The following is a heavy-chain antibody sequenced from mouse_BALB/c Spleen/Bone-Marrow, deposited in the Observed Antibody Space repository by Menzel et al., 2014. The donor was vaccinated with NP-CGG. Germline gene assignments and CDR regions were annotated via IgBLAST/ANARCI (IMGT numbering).Heavy chain of an antibody. CDR1: GFTFSSFG. CDR2: ISSGGRTI. D-gene: IGHD1-2*01. V-gene: IGHV5-17*02. Sequence: EVQLVESGGGLVQPGGSRKLSCAASGFTFSSFGMHWVRQAPEKGLEWVAYISSGGRTIYYADTVKGRFTISRDNPKNTLFLQMTSLRSEDTAMYYCARLTFPTATYYYAMDYWGQGTSVTVSS. J-gene: IGHJ4*01. CDR3: ARLTFPTATYYYAMDY.